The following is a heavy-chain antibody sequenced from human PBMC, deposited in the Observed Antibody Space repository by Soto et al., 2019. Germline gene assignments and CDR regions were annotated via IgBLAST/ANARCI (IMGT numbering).Heavy chain of an antibody. D-gene: IGHD6-13*01. CDR2: IYYSGST. V-gene: IGHV4-59*01. CDR3: ARDNGRAAASFDY. Sequence: QVQLQESDPGLVKPSETLSLTCTVSGGSISSYYWSWIRQPPGKGLEWIGYIYYSGSTNYNPSLKSRVTISVDTSKNQFSLKLSSVTAADTAVYYCARDNGRAAASFDYWGQGTLVTVSS. J-gene: IGHJ4*02. CDR1: GGSISSYY.